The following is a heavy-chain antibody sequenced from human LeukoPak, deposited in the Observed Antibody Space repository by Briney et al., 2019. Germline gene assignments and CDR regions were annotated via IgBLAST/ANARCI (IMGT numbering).Heavy chain of an antibody. CDR3: AKVKTVAGFFDY. J-gene: IGHJ4*02. V-gene: IGHV3-23*01. D-gene: IGHD6-19*01. CDR2: ISGSGGST. CDR1: GFTFSSYG. Sequence: PGGTLRLSCAASGFTFSSYGMSWVRQAPGKGLEWVSAISGSGGSTYYADSVKGRFTISRDNSKNTLYLQMNSLRAEDTAVYYCAKVKTVAGFFDYWGQGTLVTVSS.